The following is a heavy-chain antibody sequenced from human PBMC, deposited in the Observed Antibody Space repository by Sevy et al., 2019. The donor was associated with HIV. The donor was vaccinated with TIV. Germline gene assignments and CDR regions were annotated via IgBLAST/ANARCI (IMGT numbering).Heavy chain of an antibody. D-gene: IGHD6-13*01. CDR1: GFTFSSYA. Sequence: GGSLRLSCAASGFTFSSYAMHWVRQAPGKGLEWVAVISYDGSNKYYADSVKGRFTISRDNSKNTLYLQMNSLRAEDTAVYYCARVPSSSSRRAYYMDVWGKGTTVTVSS. CDR2: ISYDGSNK. J-gene: IGHJ6*03. V-gene: IGHV3-30-3*01. CDR3: ARVPSSSSRRAYYMDV.